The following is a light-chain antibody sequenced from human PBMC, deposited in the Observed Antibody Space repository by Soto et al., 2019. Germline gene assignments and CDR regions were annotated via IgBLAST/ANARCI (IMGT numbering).Light chain of an antibody. CDR3: QQYTGPPTT. CDR1: QSVRSGY. CDR2: AVS. Sequence: EIVLTPSPGTLSLSPGERATLSCRASQSVRSGYFAWYQQKPGQAPRLLIFAVSSRATGIPDRFSGSGSGTDFTLTITRLEPEDSAVYFCQQYTGPPTTFGQGTRLEIK. J-gene: IGKJ5*01. V-gene: IGKV3-20*01.